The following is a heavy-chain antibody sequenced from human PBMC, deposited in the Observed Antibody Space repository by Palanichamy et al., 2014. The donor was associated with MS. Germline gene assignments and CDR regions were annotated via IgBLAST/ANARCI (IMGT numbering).Heavy chain of an antibody. V-gene: IGHV3-23*01. CDR3: ARVVPAAILSRVWFDP. D-gene: IGHD2-2*01. CDR2: ISGSGGST. CDR1: GFTFSSYA. J-gene: IGHJ5*02. Sequence: EVQLLESGGGLVQPGGSLRLSCAASGFTFSSYAMSWVRQAPGEGLEWVSAISGSGGSTYYADSVKGRFTISRDNSKNTLYLQMNSLRAEDTAVYYCARVVPAAILSRVWFDPWGQGTLVTVSS.